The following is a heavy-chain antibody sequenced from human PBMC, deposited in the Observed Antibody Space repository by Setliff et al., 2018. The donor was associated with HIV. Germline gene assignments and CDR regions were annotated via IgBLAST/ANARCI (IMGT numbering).Heavy chain of an antibody. V-gene: IGHV4-61*02. J-gene: IGHJ3*02. CDR2: IYTRGST. D-gene: IGHD3-22*01. CDR3: ARVEPHYYDSSGHLLSAFDI. Sequence: PSETLSLTCTVSGGSISSGSYYWSWIRQPAGKGLEWIGRIYTRGSTNYNPSLKSRVTISVDTSKNQFSLKLSSVTAADTAVYYCARVEPHYYDSSGHLLSAFDIWGQGTMVTVSS. CDR1: GGSISSGSYY.